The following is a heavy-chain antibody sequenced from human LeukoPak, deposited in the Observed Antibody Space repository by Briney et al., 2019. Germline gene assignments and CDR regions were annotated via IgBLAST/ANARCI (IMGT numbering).Heavy chain of an antibody. CDR2: ISSSSSYI. CDR3: ARAHTIFGVAQGDAFDI. D-gene: IGHD3-3*01. CDR1: GFSLSSSG. Sequence: GGSLRLSCAASGFSLSSSGMHWVRQAPGKGLEWVSSISSSSSYIYYADSVKGRFTISRDNAKNSLYLQMNSLRAEDTAVYYRARAHTIFGVAQGDAFDIWGQGTMVTVSS. J-gene: IGHJ3*02. V-gene: IGHV3-21*01.